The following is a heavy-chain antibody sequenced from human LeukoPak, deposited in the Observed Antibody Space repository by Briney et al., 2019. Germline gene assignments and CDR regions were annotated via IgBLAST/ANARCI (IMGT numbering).Heavy chain of an antibody. CDR1: GGSISSGGYY. CDR2: IYYSGST. Sequence: SETLSLTCTVSGGSISSGGYYWSWLRQHPGKGLGWIGYIYYSGSTYYNPSLKSRVTISVDTSKNQFSLKLSSVTAADTAVYYCARGDFWSGPYNWFDPWGQGTLVTVSS. D-gene: IGHD3-3*01. V-gene: IGHV4-31*03. J-gene: IGHJ5*02. CDR3: ARGDFWSGPYNWFDP.